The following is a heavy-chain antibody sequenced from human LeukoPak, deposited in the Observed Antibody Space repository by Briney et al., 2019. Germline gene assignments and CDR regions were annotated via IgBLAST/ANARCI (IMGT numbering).Heavy chain of an antibody. CDR2: ITGSGGST. CDR3: AKGTGYYYYYAMDV. Sequence: GGSLRLSCVASESTFSDYAMSWVRQAPGKGLEWVSAITGSGGSTYYADSVKGRFTISRDNSKNTLYLQMNSLRADDTAVYYCAKGTGYYYYYAMDVWGQGTTVTVSS. J-gene: IGHJ6*02. V-gene: IGHV3-23*01. CDR1: ESTFSDYA. D-gene: IGHD3/OR15-3a*01.